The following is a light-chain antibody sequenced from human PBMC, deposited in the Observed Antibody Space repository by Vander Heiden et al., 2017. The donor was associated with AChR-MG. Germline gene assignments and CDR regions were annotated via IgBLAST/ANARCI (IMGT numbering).Light chain of an antibody. CDR2: YDD. J-gene: IGLJ3*02. CDR1: SSNIGSNV. CDR3: AAWDDRLNGPV. V-gene: IGLV1-36*01. Sequence: QSVLTHPPSVSDAPGQRVTISCSGSSSNIGSNVVNWYQQLPGRAPKLLIYYDDLLASGVSDRFSGSKSGTSASLAISGLQSEDEADYYCAAWDDRLNGPVFGGGTKLTVL.